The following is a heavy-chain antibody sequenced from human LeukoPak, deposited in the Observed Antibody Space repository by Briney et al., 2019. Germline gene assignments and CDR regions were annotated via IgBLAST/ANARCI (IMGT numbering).Heavy chain of an antibody. Sequence: ASVKVSCKASGYTFTGYYMHWVRQAPGQGLEWLGWINPNRGSTNYAQKSQGRVTMTRDTSISTAYMELSRLRSDDTAVYYCARGVGPRYFDLWGRGTLVTVSS. V-gene: IGHV1-2*02. D-gene: IGHD1-26*01. J-gene: IGHJ2*01. CDR1: GYTFTGYY. CDR3: ARGVGPRYFDL. CDR2: INPNRGST.